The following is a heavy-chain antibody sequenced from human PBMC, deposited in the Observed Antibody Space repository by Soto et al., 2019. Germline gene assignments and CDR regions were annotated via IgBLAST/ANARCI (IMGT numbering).Heavy chain of an antibody. Sequence: QVQLVESGGGVVQPGKSLRLSCAASGFTFASYAMHWVRQAPGEGLEWVALISYDGGKKYYADSVKGRFTISRDNSENTLSLQMNSLRAEDTAVYYCARPNGISIFVVDAIYYYGMDVWGQGTTVTVSS. CDR2: ISYDGGKK. V-gene: IGHV3-30-3*01. CDR1: GFTFASYA. D-gene: IGHD3-3*01. J-gene: IGHJ6*02. CDR3: ARPNGISIFVVDAIYYYGMDV.